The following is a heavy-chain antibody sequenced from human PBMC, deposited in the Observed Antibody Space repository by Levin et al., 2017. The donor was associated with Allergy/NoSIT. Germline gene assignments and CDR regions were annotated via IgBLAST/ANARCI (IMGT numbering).Heavy chain of an antibody. CDR3: ARALDIYGSGSFRAPNDY. D-gene: IGHD3-10*01. V-gene: IGHV3-30-3*01. J-gene: IGHJ4*02. CDR1: GFSFSRFA. CDR2: ISHDGTNK. Sequence: GESLKISCVASGFSFSRFAMHWVRQAPGKGLEWVSVISHDGTNKYYADSVKGRFTTSRDNSKDTVFLEMKSLSFEDTALYYCARALDIYGSGSFRAPNDYWGQGSLVTVSS.